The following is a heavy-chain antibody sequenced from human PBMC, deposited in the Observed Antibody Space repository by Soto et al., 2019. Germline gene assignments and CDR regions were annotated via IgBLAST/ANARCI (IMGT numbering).Heavy chain of an antibody. V-gene: IGHV3-30-3*01. CDR1: GFTFSSYS. Sequence: GGSLRLSCAASGFTFSSYSRHWVRQAPGKGLEWVAVISYDGSNKYYADSVKGRFTISRDNSKNTLYLQMNSLRAEDTAVYYCARGSGSYYNGVGYYYGMDVWGQGTTVTVSS. J-gene: IGHJ6*02. CDR3: ARGSGSYYNGVGYYYGMDV. D-gene: IGHD3-10*01. CDR2: ISYDGSNK.